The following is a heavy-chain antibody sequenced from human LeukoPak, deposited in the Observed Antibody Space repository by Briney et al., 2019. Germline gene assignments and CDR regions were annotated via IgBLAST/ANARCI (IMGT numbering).Heavy chain of an antibody. Sequence: ASVKVSCKASGYTFTGYYMHWVRQAPGQGLEWMGWINPNSGGTNYAQKFQGRVTITRNTSISTAYMELSSLRSEDTAVYYCARGQLVRGVIIGGAFDIWGQGTMVTVSS. J-gene: IGHJ3*02. D-gene: IGHD3-10*01. CDR1: GYTFTGYY. CDR2: INPNSGGT. CDR3: ARGQLVRGVIIGGAFDI. V-gene: IGHV1-2*02.